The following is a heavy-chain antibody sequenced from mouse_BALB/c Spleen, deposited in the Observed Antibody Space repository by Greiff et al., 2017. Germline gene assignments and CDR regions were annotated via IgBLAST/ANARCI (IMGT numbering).Heavy chain of an antibody. CDR2: INPSSGYT. Sequence: VQLQQSGAELARPGASVKMSCKASGYTFTSYTMHWVKQRPGQGLEWIGYINPSSGYTNYNQKFKDKATLTADKSSSTAYMQLSSLTSEDSAVYYCARYYYGSSYAMDYGGQGTSVTVSS. CDR1: GYTFTSYT. V-gene: IGHV1-4*01. D-gene: IGHD1-1*01. J-gene: IGHJ4*01. CDR3: ARYYYGSSYAMDY.